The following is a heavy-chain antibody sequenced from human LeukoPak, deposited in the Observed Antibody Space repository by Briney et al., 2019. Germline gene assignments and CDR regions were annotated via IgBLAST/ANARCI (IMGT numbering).Heavy chain of an antibody. D-gene: IGHD2-8*02. CDR3: ARWGNSPVAYGWFDP. CDR2: INHSGST. CDR1: GGSFSGYY. V-gene: IGHV4-34*01. Sequence: SETLSLTCAAYGGSFSGYYWSWIRQPPGKGLEWIGEINHSGSTNYNPSLKSRVTISVDTSKNQFSLKLSSVTAADTAVYYCARWGNSPVAYGWFDPWGQGTLVTVSS. J-gene: IGHJ5*02.